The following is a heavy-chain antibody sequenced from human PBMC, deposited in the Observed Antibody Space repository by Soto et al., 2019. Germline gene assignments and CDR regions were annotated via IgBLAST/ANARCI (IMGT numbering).Heavy chain of an antibody. J-gene: IGHJ4*02. D-gene: IGHD6-13*01. Sequence: LKISCKGSGYSFTSYWIGWVRQMPGKGLEWMGIIYPGDSDTRYSPSFQGQVTISADKSISTAYLQWSSLKASDTAMYYCARYSSSWSYYFDYWGQGTLVTVSS. CDR3: ARYSSSWSYYFDY. CDR2: IYPGDSDT. V-gene: IGHV5-51*01. CDR1: GYSFTSYW.